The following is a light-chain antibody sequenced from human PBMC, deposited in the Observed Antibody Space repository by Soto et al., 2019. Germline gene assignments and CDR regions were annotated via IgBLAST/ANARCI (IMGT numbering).Light chain of an antibody. J-gene: IGKJ1*01. CDR2: GAS. CDR1: QGSRSD. V-gene: IGKV1-6*01. CDR3: LQDYSYPRT. Sequence: IQMTQSPPSLSASVGDRVTITCRASQGSRSDLGWYQQKLGKAPKLLIYGASILQNGVPSRFSGSGSGTDFTLIISRLQPEDSATYYCLQDYSYPRTFGQGTKVDI.